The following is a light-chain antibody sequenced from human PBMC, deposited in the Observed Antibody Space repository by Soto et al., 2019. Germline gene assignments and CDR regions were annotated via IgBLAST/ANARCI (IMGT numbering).Light chain of an antibody. Sequence: QSALTQPPSASGSPGQSVTISCTGTSNDVGGHNYVSWYQQHPGKAPKLMIYDVTKRPSGVHDRFSGSNSGNTASLTVSGLHAEDEADYYCNSYVGSNNFRVFGTGTKVTVL. CDR1: SNDVGGHNY. CDR3: NSYVGSNNFRV. V-gene: IGLV2-8*01. J-gene: IGLJ1*01. CDR2: DVT.